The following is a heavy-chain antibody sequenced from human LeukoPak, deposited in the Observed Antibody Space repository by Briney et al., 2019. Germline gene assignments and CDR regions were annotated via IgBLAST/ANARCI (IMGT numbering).Heavy chain of an antibody. CDR3: ARPQSFYSYYGMDV. Sequence: PGGSLRLSCAASGFTFSSYAMSWVRQAPGKGLEWVSAISGSGGSTYYADSVKGRFTISRDSSKSTLYLQMNSLTAEDTGVYYCARPQSFYSYYGMDVWGQGTTVTVSS. CDR2: ISGSGGST. V-gene: IGHV3-23*01. J-gene: IGHJ6*02. CDR1: GFTFSSYA.